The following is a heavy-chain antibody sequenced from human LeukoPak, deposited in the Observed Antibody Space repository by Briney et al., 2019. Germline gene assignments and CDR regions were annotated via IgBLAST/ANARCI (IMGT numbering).Heavy chain of an antibody. D-gene: IGHD3-22*01. CDR3: AKDRPNYYGSNGHYYKLNGDC. CDR1: GLTFSSYA. V-gene: IGHV3-23*01. J-gene: IGHJ4*02. Sequence: PGGSLRLSCAASGLTFSSYAMSWVRQAPGKGLEWVSSITSSGAATYYAHCVKGRFTISRDKSDNTLYLQMNSLRAEDTAVYYCAKDRPNYYGSNGHYYKLNGDCWGQGTLVTVSS. CDR2: ITSSGAAT.